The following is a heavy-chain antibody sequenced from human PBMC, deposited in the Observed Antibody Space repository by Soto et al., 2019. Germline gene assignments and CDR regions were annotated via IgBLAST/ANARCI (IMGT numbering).Heavy chain of an antibody. CDR2: ISSSGSTI. CDR3: ASDSSSAEDAFDI. V-gene: IGHV3-11*01. CDR1: GFTFSDYY. D-gene: IGHD6-6*01. J-gene: IGHJ3*02. Sequence: PGGSLRVSCAASGFTFSDYYMSWIRQAPGKGLEWVSYISSSGSTIYYADSVKGRLTISRDNAKNSLYLQMNSLRAEDTAVYYCASDSSSAEDAFDIWGQGTMVTVSS.